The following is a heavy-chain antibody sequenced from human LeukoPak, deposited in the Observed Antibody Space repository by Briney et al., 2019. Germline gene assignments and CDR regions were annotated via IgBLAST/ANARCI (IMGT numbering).Heavy chain of an antibody. D-gene: IGHD5-18*01. CDR2: ISYDGSNK. CDR3: AKDLVLSRQLWLGYAFDI. V-gene: IGHV3-30*18. Sequence: GGSLRLSCAASGFTFSSYGMHWVRQAPGKGLEWVAVISYDGSNKYYADSVKGRFTISRDNSKNTLYLRMNSLRAEDTAVYYCAKDLVLSRQLWLGYAFDIWGQGTMVTVSS. J-gene: IGHJ3*02. CDR1: GFTFSSYG.